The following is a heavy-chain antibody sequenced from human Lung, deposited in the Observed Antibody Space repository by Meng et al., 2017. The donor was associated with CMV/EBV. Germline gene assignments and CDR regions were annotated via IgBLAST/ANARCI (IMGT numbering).Heavy chain of an antibody. CDR2: ISSSGSTI. CDR3: ARDRRETYYYDFWSGYYPYYYYYGMDV. V-gene: IGHV3-48*03. Sequence: GGSXRLXCAASGFTFSSYEMNWVRQAPGKGLEWVSYISSSGSTIYYADSVKGRFTISRDNAKNSLYLQMNSLRAEDTAVYYCARDRRETYYYDFWSGYYPYYYYYGMDVWXQGTTVTVSS. D-gene: IGHD3-3*01. CDR1: GFTFSSYE. J-gene: IGHJ6*02.